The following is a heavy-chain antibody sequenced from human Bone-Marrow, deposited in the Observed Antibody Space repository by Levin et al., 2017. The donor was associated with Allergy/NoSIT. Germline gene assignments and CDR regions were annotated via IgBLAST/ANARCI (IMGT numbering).Heavy chain of an antibody. D-gene: IGHD2-2*01. CDR3: AKDIRGVPAAISWGIGGNRYFHYYYGMDV. V-gene: IGHV3-9*01. Sequence: SLKISCAASGFIFDDYAMHWVRQGPGKGLEWVSGISWNSDNMGYADSVKGRFTISRDNAKNSLYLQMNSLRAEDSALYYCAKDIRGVPAAISWGIGGNRYFHYYYGMDVWGQGTTVTVSS. CDR1: GFIFDDYA. J-gene: IGHJ6*02. CDR2: ISWNSDNM.